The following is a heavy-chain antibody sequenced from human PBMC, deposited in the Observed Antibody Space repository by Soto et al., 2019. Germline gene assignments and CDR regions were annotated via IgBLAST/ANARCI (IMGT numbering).Heavy chain of an antibody. CDR1: GFTFSSYA. D-gene: IGHD5-12*01. CDR2: ISGSGGST. Sequence: PGGSLRLSCAASGFTFSSYAMSWVRQAPGKGLEWVSVISGSGGSTYYADSVKGRFTISRDNSKNTLYLQMNSLRAEDTAVYYCAKAITSWWLRSDYYYYGMDVWGQGTTVTVSS. CDR3: AKAITSWWLRSDYYYYGMDV. J-gene: IGHJ6*02. V-gene: IGHV3-23*01.